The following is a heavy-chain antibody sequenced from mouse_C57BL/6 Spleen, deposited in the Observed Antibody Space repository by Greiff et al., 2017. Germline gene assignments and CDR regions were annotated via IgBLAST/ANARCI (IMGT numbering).Heavy chain of an antibody. CDR2: IHPNSGST. J-gene: IGHJ2*01. CDR3: ARRDYGRGFDY. Sequence: QIQLQQPGAELVKPGASVKLSCKASGYTFTSYWMHWVKQRPGQGLEWIGMIHPNSGSTNYNEKFKSKATLTVEQSSSTAYMQLSSLTSEDSAVYYCARRDYGRGFDYWGQGTTLTVSS. CDR1: GYTFTSYW. V-gene: IGHV1-64*01. D-gene: IGHD1-1*01.